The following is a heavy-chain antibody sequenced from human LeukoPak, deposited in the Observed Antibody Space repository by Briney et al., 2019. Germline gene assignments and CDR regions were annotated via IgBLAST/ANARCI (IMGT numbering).Heavy chain of an antibody. CDR2: ITSTSSHI. J-gene: IGHJ4*02. Sequence: PGGSLRLSCAASRFTFSSYPMHWVRQAPGQGLEWVASITSTSSHINYADSVKGRFTISRDNAKSTLYLQMNSLRAEDTAVYFCATLEVYPTDVIDYWGQGTLVIVSS. D-gene: IGHD3-3*01. V-gene: IGHV3-21*06. CDR1: RFTFSSYP. CDR3: ATLEVYPTDVIDY.